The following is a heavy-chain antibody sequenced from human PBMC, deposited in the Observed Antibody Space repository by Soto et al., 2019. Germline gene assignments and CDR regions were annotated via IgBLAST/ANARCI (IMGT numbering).Heavy chain of an antibody. D-gene: IGHD7-27*01. Sequence: QVQLQESGPGLVKPSETLSLTCTVSGGSISSYYWSWIRQPPGKGLEWIGYIYYSGSTNYNPSLMCRVTIAVDTAKNLFSLRLSSVTAADTAVYYCARAWGYAFDFWGQGTMVTVSS. CDR1: GGSISSYY. J-gene: IGHJ3*01. V-gene: IGHV4-59*01. CDR2: IYYSGST. CDR3: ARAWGYAFDF.